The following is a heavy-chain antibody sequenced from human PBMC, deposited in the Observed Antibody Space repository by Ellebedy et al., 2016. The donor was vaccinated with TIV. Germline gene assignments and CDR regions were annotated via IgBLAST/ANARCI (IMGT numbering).Heavy chain of an antibody. CDR1: GFTFSSYG. V-gene: IGHV3-30*03. J-gene: IGHJ6*02. CDR3: ARIAAAGIRPGMDV. CDR2: ISYDGSNK. Sequence: GESLKISCAASGFTFSSYGMHWVRQAPGKGLEWVAVISYDGSNKYYADSVKGRFTISRDNSKNSLYLQMNSLRTEDTALYYCARIAAAGIRPGMDVWGQGTTVTVSS. D-gene: IGHD6-13*01.